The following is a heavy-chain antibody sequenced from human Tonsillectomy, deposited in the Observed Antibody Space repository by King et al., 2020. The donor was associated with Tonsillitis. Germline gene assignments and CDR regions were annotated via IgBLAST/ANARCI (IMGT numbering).Heavy chain of an antibody. CDR2: FYYSGST. J-gene: IGHJ5*02. Sequence: QLQESGPGLVKPSETLSLTCTVSGGPVSSYYWSWIRQPPGKGLEWIGYFYYSGSTNYSPSLKSRVTISADMSKNQLSLRLSSVTAADTAVYYCARDGGYCGGACYSGFDLWGQGSLVIVSS. CDR1: GGPVSSYY. V-gene: IGHV4-59*02. CDR3: ARDGGYCGGACYSGFDL. D-gene: IGHD2-21*02.